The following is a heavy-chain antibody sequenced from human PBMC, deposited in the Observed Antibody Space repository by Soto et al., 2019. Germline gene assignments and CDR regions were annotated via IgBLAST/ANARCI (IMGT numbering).Heavy chain of an antibody. CDR2: IYSGGST. J-gene: IGHJ4*02. D-gene: IGHD4-17*01. V-gene: IGHV3-53*01. Sequence: VQLVESGGGLIQPGGSLRLSCAASGFTVSSNYMSWVRQAPGKGLEWVSVIYSGGSTYYADSVKGRFTISRDNSKNTLYLQMNSLRAEDTAVYYCARQGDYGDREYYFDYWGQGTLVTVSS. CDR1: GFTVSSNY. CDR3: ARQGDYGDREYYFDY.